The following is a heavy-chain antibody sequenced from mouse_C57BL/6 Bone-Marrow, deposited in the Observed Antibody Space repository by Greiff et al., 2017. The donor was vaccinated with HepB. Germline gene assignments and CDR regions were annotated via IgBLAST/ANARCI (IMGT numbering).Heavy chain of an antibody. CDR1: GYAFTNYL. D-gene: IGHD1-1*01. CDR2: INPGSGGT. CDR3: ARVGFITTVFDY. Sequence: QVQLQQSGAELVRPGTSVKVSCKASGYAFTNYLIEWVKQRPGQGLEWIGVINPGSGGTNYNEKFKGKATLTADKSSSTAYMQLSSLTSEDSAVYVCARVGFITTVFDYWGQGTTLTVSS. J-gene: IGHJ2*01. V-gene: IGHV1-54*01.